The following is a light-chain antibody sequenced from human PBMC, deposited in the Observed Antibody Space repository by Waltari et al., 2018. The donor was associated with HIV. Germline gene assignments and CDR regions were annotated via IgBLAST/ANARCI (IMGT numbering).Light chain of an antibody. Sequence: DIEMSQSPDSLAVSLGERATITCQSNQSLLYIGVNALGWYQHKPGPPPRLLIYWASTRESGVPDRFRGSGSGTYFTLTISSLQAEDVAVYYCQQYYSGFFSFGPGTKVDI. V-gene: IGKV4-1*01. CDR2: WAS. CDR3: QQYYSGFFS. J-gene: IGKJ3*01. CDR1: QSLLYIGVNA.